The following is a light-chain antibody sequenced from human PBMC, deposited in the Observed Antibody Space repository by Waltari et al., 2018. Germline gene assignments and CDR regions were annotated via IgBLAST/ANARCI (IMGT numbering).Light chain of an antibody. Sequence: SSLTQPAAVSASPGQPSTISCSATDSDVGAYYCFPCYQQHPAKAPPLIIFEVRNRPSGISTRLSASKSGNTASPTISALQAEDEADDYCSSYTTSSAPGVFGTGTRVTVL. CDR3: SSYTTSSAPGV. J-gene: IGLJ1*01. V-gene: IGLV2-14*01. CDR2: EVR. CDR1: DSDVGAYYC.